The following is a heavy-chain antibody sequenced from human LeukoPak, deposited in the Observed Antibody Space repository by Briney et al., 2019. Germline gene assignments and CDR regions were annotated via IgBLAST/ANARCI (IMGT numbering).Heavy chain of an antibody. CDR3: ARGERHNDYWSSRGPSPRKGMDV. CDR1: GYTFTGYY. CDR2: INPDNGGT. D-gene: IGHD3-3*01. V-gene: IGHV1-2*02. Sequence: GASVKVSCKTSGYTFTGYYIHWLRQAPGQGPEWMGWINPDNGGTNFAQKFQGRVTMTRDTSINTVYMEVNRLTSDDTAAFYCARGERHNDYWSSRGPSPRKGMDVWGQGTTVIVSS. J-gene: IGHJ6*02.